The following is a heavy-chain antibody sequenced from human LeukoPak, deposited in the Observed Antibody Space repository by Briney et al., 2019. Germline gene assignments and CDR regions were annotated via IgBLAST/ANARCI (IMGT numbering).Heavy chain of an antibody. V-gene: IGHV3-23*01. CDR2: ISGSGGST. Sequence: PGGSLRLSCAASGFTFSSYGMSWVREAPGKGLEWVSAISGSGGSTYYADSVKGRFTISRDNSKNTLYLQMNSLRAEDTAVYYCAKRGGNPRHDPYYYYMDVWGKGTTVTVSS. D-gene: IGHD4-23*01. CDR1: GFTFSSYG. CDR3: AKRGGNPRHDPYYYYMDV. J-gene: IGHJ6*03.